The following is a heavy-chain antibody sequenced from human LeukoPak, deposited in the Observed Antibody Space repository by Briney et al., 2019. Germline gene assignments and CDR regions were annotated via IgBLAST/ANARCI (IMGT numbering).Heavy chain of an antibody. J-gene: IGHJ4*02. CDR3: ARVRDVYNHVFEN. CDR1: GFTFSSYA. CDR2: ISGSGGST. V-gene: IGHV3-23*01. Sequence: GGSLRLSCAASGFTFSSYAMSWVRQAPGKGLVWVSAISGSGGSTYYSDSVKGRFTISRDISKNTLHLQMNNLRVDDTAVYNCARVRDVYNHVFENWGQGTLVTVS. D-gene: IGHD5-24*01.